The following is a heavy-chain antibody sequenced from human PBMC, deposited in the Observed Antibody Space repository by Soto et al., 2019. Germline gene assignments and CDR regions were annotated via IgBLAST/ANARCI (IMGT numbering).Heavy chain of an antibody. D-gene: IGHD4-17*01. V-gene: IGHV3-9*01. CDR1: GFTFDDYA. J-gene: IGHJ3*02. CDR2: ISWNSGSI. Sequence: EVQLVESGGGLVQPGRSLRLSCAASGFTFDDYAMHWVRQAPGKGLEWVSGISWNSGSIGYADSVKGRFTSSRDNAKNSLYLQMNSLRAEDTALYYCAKDIDSVTTGDAFDIWGQGTMVTVSS. CDR3: AKDIDSVTTGDAFDI.